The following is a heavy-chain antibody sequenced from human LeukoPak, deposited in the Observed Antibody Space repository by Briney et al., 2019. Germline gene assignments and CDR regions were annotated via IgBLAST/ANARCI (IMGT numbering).Heavy chain of an antibody. D-gene: IGHD3-9*01. CDR3: KQKTAYDILTGYYSYYFDY. Sequence: GASVKVTCKASGYTSTSYGISWVRQDPGQGLERIGWISAYNGNTNYAQKLQGRVTMTTDTSTSTAYMELRSLRSDDTAVFFCKQKTAYDILTGYYSYYFDYWGQGTLVTVSS. CDR1: GYTSTSYG. CDR2: ISAYNGNT. V-gene: IGHV1-18*01. J-gene: IGHJ4*02.